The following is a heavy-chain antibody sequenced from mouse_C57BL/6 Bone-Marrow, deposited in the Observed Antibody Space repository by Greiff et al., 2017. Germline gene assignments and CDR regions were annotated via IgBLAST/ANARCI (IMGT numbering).Heavy chain of an antibody. D-gene: IGHD1-1*01. V-gene: IGHV1-81*01. J-gene: IGHJ4*01. CDR3: ARGEASYYYGSKGMDY. Sequence: VQLQQSGAELARPGASVKLSCKASGYTFTSYGISWVKQRTGQGLEWIGEIYPRSGNTYYNEKFKGKATLTADKSSSTAYMELRSLTSEDSAVYFCARGEASYYYGSKGMDYWGQGTSVTVSS. CDR2: IYPRSGNT. CDR1: GYTFTSYG.